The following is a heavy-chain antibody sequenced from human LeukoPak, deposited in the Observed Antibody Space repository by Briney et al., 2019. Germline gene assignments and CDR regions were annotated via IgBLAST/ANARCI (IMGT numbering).Heavy chain of an antibody. V-gene: IGHV4-31*03. CDR2: IYYSGST. Sequence: SETLSLTCTVSGGSISSGVYYWSWIRQHPGKGLEWIGYIYYSGSTYYNPSLKSRVTISVDTSKNQFSLKLSSVTAADTAVYYCARACGGATTMGWFDPWGQGTLVTVSS. J-gene: IGHJ5*02. D-gene: IGHD2-21*01. CDR1: GGSISSGVYY. CDR3: ARACGGATTMGWFDP.